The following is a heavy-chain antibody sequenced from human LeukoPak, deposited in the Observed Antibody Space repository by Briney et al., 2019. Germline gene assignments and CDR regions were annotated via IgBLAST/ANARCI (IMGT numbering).Heavy chain of an antibody. D-gene: IGHD2-15*01. Sequence: SETLSLTCTVSDGSFSSGNYYWSWIRQPPGKGLEWIGYVSYSGSTNYNPSLKSRVTISIDTSKNQFSLKLSSVTAADTAVYYCARQGRVAARQQVDYWGQGTLVTVSS. V-gene: IGHV4-61*01. CDR1: DGSFSSGNYY. J-gene: IGHJ4*02. CDR3: ARQGRVAARQQVDY. CDR2: VSYSGST.